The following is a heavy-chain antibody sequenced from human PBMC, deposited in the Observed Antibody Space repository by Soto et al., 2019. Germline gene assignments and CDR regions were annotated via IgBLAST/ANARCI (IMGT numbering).Heavy chain of an antibody. CDR1: GYTFTSYG. J-gene: IGHJ6*02. D-gene: IGHD7-27*01. Sequence: QVQLVHSGAEVKKPGASVKVSCKASGYTFTSYGISWGRQAPVQGLEWMGWISTYNGNTKYAQNLQGRVTMTTDTSTSTAYMELRSLRSDDAAVYYCAREIWDYGMDVWGQGTTVTVSS. V-gene: IGHV1-18*04. CDR2: ISTYNGNT. CDR3: AREIWDYGMDV.